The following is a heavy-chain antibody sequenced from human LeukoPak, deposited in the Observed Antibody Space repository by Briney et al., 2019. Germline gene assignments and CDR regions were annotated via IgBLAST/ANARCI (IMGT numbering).Heavy chain of an antibody. CDR2: VSHSGNT. V-gene: IGHV4-34*01. CDR3: ARRNYGDSGDVFDI. D-gene: IGHD2-21*02. Sequence: PSETLSLTCAVYGWSFSGYYWSWTRQTPGKGLEWIGEVSHSGNTNYNPSLESRVIVSSDTSKNQFSLKMTSVTAADTAVYYCARRNYGDSGDVFDIWSQGTMVAVSS. J-gene: IGHJ3*02. CDR1: GWSFSGYY.